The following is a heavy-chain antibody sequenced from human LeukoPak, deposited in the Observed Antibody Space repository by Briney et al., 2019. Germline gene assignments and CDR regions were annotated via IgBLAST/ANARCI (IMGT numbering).Heavy chain of an antibody. V-gene: IGHV1-18*01. CDR2: ISAYNGNT. CDR1: GYTFTSYD. CDR3: ARDWVHSSGYYSDY. D-gene: IGHD3-22*01. J-gene: IGHJ4*02. Sequence: ASVKVSCKASGYTFTSYDINWVRQATGQGLEWMGWISAYNGNTNCAQKLQGRVTMTTDTSTSTAYMELRSLRSDDTAVYYCARDWVHSSGYYSDYWGQGTLVTVSS.